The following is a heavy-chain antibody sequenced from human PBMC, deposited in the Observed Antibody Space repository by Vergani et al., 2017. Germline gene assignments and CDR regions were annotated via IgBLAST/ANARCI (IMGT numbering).Heavy chain of an antibody. CDR3: ATPQTVTTGGMEV. J-gene: IGHJ6*02. CDR2: VDPEDGET. Sequence: EVQLVQSGAEVKKPGATMQISCKVSGYTFTDHYMHWVKQAPGKGLEWMGLVDPEDGETIYAEKFKGRVTIAADTSTDTAHLELSSLRSEETAVYYCATPQTVTTGGMEVWGQGTTVIVSS. V-gene: IGHV1-69-2*01. D-gene: IGHD4-17*01. CDR1: GYTFTDHY.